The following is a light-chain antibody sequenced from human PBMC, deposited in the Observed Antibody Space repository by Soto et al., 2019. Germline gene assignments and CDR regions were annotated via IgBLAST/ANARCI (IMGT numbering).Light chain of an antibody. CDR1: QSISSY. CDR2: AAS. CDR3: QKYNSAPWT. V-gene: IGKV1-27*01. Sequence: DIQMTQSPSSLSASVGDRVTITCRASQSISSYLNWYQQKPGKAPKLLISAASTLQTGVPSRFSGGGSGTDFTLTISSLQPEDVATYYCQKYNSAPWTFGQGSKVDIK. J-gene: IGKJ1*01.